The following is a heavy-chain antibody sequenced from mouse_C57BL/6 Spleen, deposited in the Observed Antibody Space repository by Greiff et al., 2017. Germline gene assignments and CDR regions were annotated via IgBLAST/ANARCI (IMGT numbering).Heavy chain of an antibody. J-gene: IGHJ2*01. V-gene: IGHV5-4*03. D-gene: IGHD2-4*01. Sequence: EVMLVESGGGLVKPGGSLKLSCAASGFTFSSYAMSWVRQTPEKRLEWVATISDGGSYTYYPDNVKGRFTISRDNAKNNLYLQMSQLKSEATAMYYFARGGGYYDYGEFDDWGQGTTLTVSS. CDR1: GFTFSSYA. CDR2: ISDGGSYT. CDR3: ARGGGYYDYGEFDD.